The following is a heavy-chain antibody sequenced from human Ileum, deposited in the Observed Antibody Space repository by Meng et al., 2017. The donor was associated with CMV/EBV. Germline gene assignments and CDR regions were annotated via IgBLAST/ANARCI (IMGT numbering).Heavy chain of an antibody. CDR2: ISYDGSNK. CDR1: GFTFSSYA. V-gene: IGHV3-30-3*01. D-gene: IGHD5-18*01. CDR3: ASYTWIQLSI. J-gene: IGHJ4*02. Sequence: GESLKISCAASGFTFSSYAMHWVRQAPGKGLEWVAVISYDGSNKYYADSVKGRFTISRDNAKNSLYLQMNSLRAEDTAVYYCASYTWIQLSIWGPGTLVTVSS.